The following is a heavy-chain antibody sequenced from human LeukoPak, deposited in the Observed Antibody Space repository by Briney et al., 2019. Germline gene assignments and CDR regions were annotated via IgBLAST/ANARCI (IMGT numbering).Heavy chain of an antibody. CDR3: AKCMAEPGTCYFDN. J-gene: IGHJ4*03. CDR2: ISGGGGNT. CDR1: GFTFSSYA. Sequence: GGSLRLSCAASGFTFSSYAMTWVRQAPGKGLEWVSGISGGGGNTYYANSVKGRFTISRDNSKSTLYLQMNNLGAEDTALYYCAKCMAEPGTCYFDNWGRGTLVTVSS. V-gene: IGHV3-23*01. D-gene: IGHD6-13*01.